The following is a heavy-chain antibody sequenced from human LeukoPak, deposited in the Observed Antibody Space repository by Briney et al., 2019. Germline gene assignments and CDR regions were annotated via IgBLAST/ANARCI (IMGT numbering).Heavy chain of an antibody. J-gene: IGHJ6*03. CDR2: ISHDGSSK. CDR3: AKGNRGDDNFNYFYYYMDV. D-gene: IGHD1-1*01. Sequence: GGSLRLSCAASGFTFSSYGMHWVRQAPGKGLEWVAVISHDGSSKYYADSVKGRFTISRDKSKNTLYLQMNSLRAEDTAVYFCAKGNRGDDNFNYFYYYMDVWGKGTTVTVSS. CDR1: GFTFSSYG. V-gene: IGHV3-30*18.